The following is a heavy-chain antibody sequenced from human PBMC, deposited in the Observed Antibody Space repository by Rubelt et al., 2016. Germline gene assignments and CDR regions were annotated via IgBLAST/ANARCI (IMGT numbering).Heavy chain of an antibody. Sequence: QVQLVQSGAEVKKPGSSVKVSCKASGGTFSSYAIGWVRQAPGQGLEWMGWMNPNSGNTGYAQKFQGRVTMTRNTSISTAYMGLSSLRSEDTAVYYCARLSITIFGVVVYYYGMDVWGQGTTVTVSS. J-gene: IGHJ6*02. V-gene: IGHV1-8*02. D-gene: IGHD3-3*01. CDR3: ARLSITIFGVVVYYYGMDV. CDR2: MNPNSGNT. CDR1: GGTFSSYA.